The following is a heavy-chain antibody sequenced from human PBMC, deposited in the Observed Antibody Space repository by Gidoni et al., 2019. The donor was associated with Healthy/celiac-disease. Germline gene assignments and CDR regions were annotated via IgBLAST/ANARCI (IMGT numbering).Heavy chain of an antibody. V-gene: IGHV4-59*01. Sequence: QVQLQESGPGLVKPSETLSLTRTVPVGSISHYYWSWIRQPPGKGLEWTGYLYYSGSTNYNPSLKRRVTISLDTSKNQFSLKLNSVTAADTAVYYCARESGAGDYSFDFWGQGTLVTVSS. CDR1: VGSISHYY. D-gene: IGHD4-17*01. CDR3: ARESGAGDYSFDF. CDR2: LYYSGST. J-gene: IGHJ5*01.